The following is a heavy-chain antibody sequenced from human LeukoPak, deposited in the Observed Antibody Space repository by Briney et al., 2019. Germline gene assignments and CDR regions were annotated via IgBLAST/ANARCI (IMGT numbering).Heavy chain of an antibody. J-gene: IGHJ5*02. V-gene: IGHV1-18*01. CDR1: GYTFTSYG. Sequence: ASVKVSCKASGYTFTSYGISWVRQAPGQGLEWMGWISAYNGNTNYAQKLQGRVTMTTDASTGTAYMELRSLRSDDTAVYYCAGAARINWFDPWGQGTLVTVSS. D-gene: IGHD2-15*01. CDR3: AGAARINWFDP. CDR2: ISAYNGNT.